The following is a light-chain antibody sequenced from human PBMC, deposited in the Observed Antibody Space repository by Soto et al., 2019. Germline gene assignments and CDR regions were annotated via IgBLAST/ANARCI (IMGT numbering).Light chain of an antibody. CDR1: QDTNNY. Sequence: DIQMTQSPSSLSAAVGDRVTITCQASQDTNNYLNWYQHKPGKAPELLIYAASTLQSGVPSRFSGSGSGTDFTLTISCLQSEDFATYFCQQSYTTPWTFGQGTKVDIK. CDR3: QQSYTTPWT. J-gene: IGKJ1*01. CDR2: AAS. V-gene: IGKV1-39*01.